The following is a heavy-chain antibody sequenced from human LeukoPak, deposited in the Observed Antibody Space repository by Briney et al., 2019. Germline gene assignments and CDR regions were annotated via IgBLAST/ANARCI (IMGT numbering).Heavy chain of an antibody. J-gene: IGHJ4*02. CDR3: AKSPYYYETSGFDC. D-gene: IGHD3-22*01. V-gene: IGHV3-23*01. CDR2: ISGSGGST. Sequence: GGSLRLSCAASGFTFSNYAMSWVRQAPGKGLEWVSAISGSGGSTYYADSVKVRFTISRDNSENTLYLQMNSLRAEDTAVYYCAKSPYYYETSGFDCWGQGTPVTVSS. CDR1: GFTFSNYA.